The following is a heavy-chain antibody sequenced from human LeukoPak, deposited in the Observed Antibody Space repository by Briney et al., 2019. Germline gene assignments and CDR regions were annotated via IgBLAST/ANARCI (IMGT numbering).Heavy chain of an antibody. J-gene: IGHJ3*02. V-gene: IGHV3-13*01. D-gene: IGHD3-16*01. Sequence: GVSLRLSCAASGFTFSSYEMHWVRQVAGKGLEWVSAVGIVGDTFYSGSVKGRFTISRENAENSLFLQMNSLRAGDTAVYYCAGEGRGSSADAFDIWGQGTMVTVSS. CDR1: GFTFSSYE. CDR2: VGIVGDT. CDR3: AGEGRGSSADAFDI.